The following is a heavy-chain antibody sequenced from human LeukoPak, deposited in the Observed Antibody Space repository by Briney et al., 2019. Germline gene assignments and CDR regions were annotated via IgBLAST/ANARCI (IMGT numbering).Heavy chain of an antibody. D-gene: IGHD2-2*01. Sequence: GRSLRLSCAASGFTFDDYAMHWVRHAPGKGLEWVSGISWNSGSIGYADSVKGRFTISRDNAKNSLYLQMNSLRAEDTALYYCAKDNEYCISPSSYGVRRYPFDVFDIGGQGPMVPVSS. V-gene: IGHV3-9*01. CDR2: ISWNSGSI. CDR1: GFTFDDYA. CDR3: AKDNEYCISPSSYGVRRYPFDVFDI. J-gene: IGHJ3*02.